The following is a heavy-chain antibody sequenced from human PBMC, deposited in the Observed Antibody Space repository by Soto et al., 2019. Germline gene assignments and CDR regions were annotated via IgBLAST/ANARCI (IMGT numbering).Heavy chain of an antibody. Sequence: PGGSLRLSCAASGFTFSSYAMSWVRQAPGKGLEWVSAISGSGGSTYYADSVKGRFTISRDNSKNTLYLQMNSLRAEDTAVYYCAKARFRDSSMFRLDYWGQGTLVTVSS. V-gene: IGHV3-23*01. CDR3: AKARFRDSSMFRLDY. CDR2: ISGSGGST. J-gene: IGHJ4*02. D-gene: IGHD6-19*01. CDR1: GFTFSSYA.